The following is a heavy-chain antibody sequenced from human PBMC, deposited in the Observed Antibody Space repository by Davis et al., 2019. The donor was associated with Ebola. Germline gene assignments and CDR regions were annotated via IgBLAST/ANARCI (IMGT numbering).Heavy chain of an antibody. Sequence: AASVKVSCKASGYTFTSYGISWVRQAPGQGLEWMGWISAYNGNTNYAQKLQGRVTMTTDTSTSTAYMELRSLRSEDTAVYYCALPRWEQLPFDYWGQGTLVTVSS. CDR3: ALPRWEQLPFDY. CDR1: GYTFTSYG. J-gene: IGHJ4*02. CDR2: ISAYNGNT. D-gene: IGHD2-2*01. V-gene: IGHV1-18*01.